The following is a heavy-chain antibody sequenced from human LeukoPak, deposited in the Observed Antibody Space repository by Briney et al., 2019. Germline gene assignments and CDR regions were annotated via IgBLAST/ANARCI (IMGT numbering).Heavy chain of an antibody. V-gene: IGHV3-30*03. J-gene: IGHJ4*02. CDR1: GFTFSSYG. CDR3: GAQLRPNDY. D-gene: IGHD5-18*01. Sequence: GGSLRLSCAASGFTFSSYGMHWVRQAPGKGLEWVAVISYDGSNKYYADSVKGRFTISRDNSKNTLYLQMNSLRAEDTAVYYCGAQLRPNDYWGQGTLVTVSS. CDR2: ISYDGSNK.